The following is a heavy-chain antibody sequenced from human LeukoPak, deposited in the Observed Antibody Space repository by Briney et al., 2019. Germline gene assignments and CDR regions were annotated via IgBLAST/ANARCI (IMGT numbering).Heavy chain of an antibody. CDR1: GFTFSSYD. CDR2: ISASGGTI. CDR3: ARDLSGVTGYTYGRGIDY. Sequence: GGSLRLSCAASGFTFSSYDLNWLRQAPGKGLEWVSYISASGGTIYYADSVKGRFTISRDNAKTSLYLQMNSLRVEDTAVYYCARDLSGVTGYTYGRGIDYWGQGTLVTVSS. V-gene: IGHV3-48*03. D-gene: IGHD5-18*01. J-gene: IGHJ4*02.